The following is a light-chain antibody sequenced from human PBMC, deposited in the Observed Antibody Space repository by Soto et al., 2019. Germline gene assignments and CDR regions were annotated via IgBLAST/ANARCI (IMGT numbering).Light chain of an antibody. Sequence: QSALTQPASVSGSPGQSITISCTGTSSDVGGYNYVSWYQQHPGKAPKLMIYEVSNRPSGVSYRFSGSKSGSTASLTISGLQAEDEADYYCSSYTSISTYVFGTGTKLTVL. J-gene: IGLJ1*01. CDR3: SSYTSISTYV. CDR2: EVS. V-gene: IGLV2-14*01. CDR1: SSDVGGYNY.